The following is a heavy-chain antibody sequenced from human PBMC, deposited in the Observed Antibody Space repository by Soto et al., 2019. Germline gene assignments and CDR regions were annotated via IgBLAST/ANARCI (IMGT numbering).Heavy chain of an antibody. V-gene: IGHV1-46*01. CDR2: INPSGGST. J-gene: IGHJ6*02. Sequence: ASVKVSCKASGYTFTSYYMHWVRQAPGQGLEWMGIINPSGGSTSYAQKFQGRVTMTRDTSTSTVYMELSSLRSEDTAVYYCAREILLSKYYYGPGSYHNDNEYYYYGMDVWGPGTTVTVSS. CDR3: AREILLSKYYYGPGSYHNDNEYYYYGMDV. D-gene: IGHD3-10*01. CDR1: GYTFTSYY.